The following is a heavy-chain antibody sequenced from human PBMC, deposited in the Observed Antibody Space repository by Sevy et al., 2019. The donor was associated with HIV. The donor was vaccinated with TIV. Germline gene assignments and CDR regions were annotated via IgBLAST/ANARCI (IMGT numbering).Heavy chain of an antibody. CDR1: GGSISSGGYY. D-gene: IGHD3-22*01. J-gene: IGHJ5*02. CDR2: IYCSGST. CDR3: ARAVTMIEVVTGWFDP. V-gene: IGHV4-31*03. Sequence: SETLSLTCTVSGGSISSGGYYWSWIRQHPGEGLEWIGYIYCSGSTYYNPSLKSRATISVDTSKNQFSLKLSSVTAADTAVYYCARAVTMIEVVTGWFDPWGQGTLVTVSS.